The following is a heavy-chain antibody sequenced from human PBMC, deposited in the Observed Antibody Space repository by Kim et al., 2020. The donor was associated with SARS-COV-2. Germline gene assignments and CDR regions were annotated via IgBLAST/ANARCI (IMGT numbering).Heavy chain of an antibody. CDR1: GGSISSYY. Sequence: SETLSLTCTVSGGSISSYYWSWIRQPPGKGLEWIGYIYYSGSTNYNPSLKSRVTISVDTSKNQFSLKLSSVTAADTAVYYCARATGDQGRYYDFWSGYPEYFDLWGRGTLVTVSS. J-gene: IGHJ2*01. CDR3: ARATGDQGRYYDFWSGYPEYFDL. CDR2: IYYSGST. V-gene: IGHV4-59*13. D-gene: IGHD3-3*01.